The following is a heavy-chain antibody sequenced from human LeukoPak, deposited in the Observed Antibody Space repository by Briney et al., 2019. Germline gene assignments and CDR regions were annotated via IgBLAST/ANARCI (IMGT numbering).Heavy chain of an antibody. CDR3: ARVAAKSVFDY. J-gene: IGHJ4*02. D-gene: IGHD2-15*01. CDR1: GGSISSYY. CDR2: TYYSGST. V-gene: IGHV4-59*01. Sequence: SETLSLTCTVSGGSISSYYWSWIRQPPGKGLEWIGYTYYSGSTNYNPSLKSRVTISVDTSKNQFSLKLSSVTAADTAVYYCARVAAKSVFDYWGQGTLVTVSS.